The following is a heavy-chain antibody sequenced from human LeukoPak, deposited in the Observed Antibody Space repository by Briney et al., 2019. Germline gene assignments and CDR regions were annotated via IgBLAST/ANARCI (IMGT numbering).Heavy chain of an antibody. CDR3: AKGGASVTRYVDY. CDR2: ISGSGGST. J-gene: IGHJ4*02. CDR1: GFTFNSYD. Sequence: QPGGSLRLSCAASGFTFNSYDMSWVRQAPGKGLEWVSAISGSGGSTYYADSVKGRFTISRENSKNTLYLQMNSLRAEDTAVYYCAKGGASVTRYVDYWGQGTLVTVSS. D-gene: IGHD4-17*01. V-gene: IGHV3-23*01.